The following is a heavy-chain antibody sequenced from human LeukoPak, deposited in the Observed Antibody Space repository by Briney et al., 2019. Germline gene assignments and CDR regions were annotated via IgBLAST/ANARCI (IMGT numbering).Heavy chain of an antibody. D-gene: IGHD5-18*01. V-gene: IGHV1-69*13. Sequence: SVKVSCKASGCTFTSYAINWVRQAPGQGLEWMGRIIPIFGTANYAQKFQGRVTITADESTNTAYMELRSLRSADTSVYYCARNTRRSYGYAAFDLWETFENWGQRTLGTVSS. J-gene: IGHJ3*02. CDR3: ARNTRRSYGYAAFDLWETFEN. CDR2: IIPIFGTA. CDR1: GCTFTSYA.